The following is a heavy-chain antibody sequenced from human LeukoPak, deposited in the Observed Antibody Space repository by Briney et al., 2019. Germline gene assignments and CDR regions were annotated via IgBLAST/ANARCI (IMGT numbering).Heavy chain of an antibody. CDR1: GYSFTNYW. CDR2: SYHGDSDT. CDR3: ARRETPRNYIAVADNDAFDI. D-gene: IGHD6-19*01. V-gene: IGHV5-51*01. J-gene: IGHJ3*02. Sequence: GESLKISCKGSGYSFTNYWIGWVRQMPGRGLEWMGISYHGDSDTTYSPSFQGQVTISADQSISTAYLQWSSLKASDTAMYYCARRETPRNYIAVADNDAFDIWGQGTMVTVPS.